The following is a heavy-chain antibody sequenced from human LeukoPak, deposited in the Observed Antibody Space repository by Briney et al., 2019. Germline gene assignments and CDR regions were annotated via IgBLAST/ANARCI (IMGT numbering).Heavy chain of an antibody. CDR3: ARDLGYCGGDCYYDAFDI. Sequence: GASVKVSCKASGYTFTSYGISWVRQAPGQGLEWMGWISGYNGNTYYSQKLQGRVTMTTDTSTSTAYMELRSLRSDDTAFYFCARDLGYCGGDCYYDAFDIWGQGTVVTVSS. D-gene: IGHD2-21*02. CDR1: GYTFTSYG. CDR2: ISGYNGNT. V-gene: IGHV1-18*01. J-gene: IGHJ3*02.